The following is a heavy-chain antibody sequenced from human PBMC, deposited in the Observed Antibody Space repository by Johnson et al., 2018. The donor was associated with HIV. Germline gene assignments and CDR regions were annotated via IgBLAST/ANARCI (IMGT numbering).Heavy chain of an antibody. CDR1: GFIFSNYP. CDR3: ARGSRYTDEYDDVHLRQAFDV. Sequence: QVQLVESGGGVVRPGRSLRLSCAASGFIFSNYPMHWVRQAPGKGLEWVAVISYDGSDKYYADSVKGRFTISRDSSKNTLYLQMTSLRAEDTAVYYCARGSRYTDEYDDVHLRQAFDVWGQGTMVTVSS. V-gene: IGHV3-30*04. J-gene: IGHJ3*01. CDR2: ISYDGSDK. D-gene: IGHD3-16*01.